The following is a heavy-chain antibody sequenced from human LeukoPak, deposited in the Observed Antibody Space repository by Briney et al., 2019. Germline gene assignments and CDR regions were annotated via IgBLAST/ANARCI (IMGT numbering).Heavy chain of an antibody. CDR3: AKGFGEFS. D-gene: IGHD3-10*01. CDR2: INSDGSSA. Sequence: GGSLNPSGAALGFTFSYYGLHWVGQPQGKGLVWVSRINSDGSSASYADSVKGRFTISRDNAKNSLYLQMSSLRVEDTAVYYCAKGFGEFSWGQGTLVTVSS. J-gene: IGHJ5*02. CDR1: GFTFSYYG. V-gene: IGHV3-74*01.